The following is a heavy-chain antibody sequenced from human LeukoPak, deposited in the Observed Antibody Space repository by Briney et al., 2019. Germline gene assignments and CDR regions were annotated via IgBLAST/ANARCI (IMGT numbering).Heavy chain of an antibody. CDR1: GGSISSSHYY. CDR2: IYYRGST. CDR3: ARHYLSDVILSTFDP. V-gene: IGHV4-39*01. J-gene: IGHJ5*02. D-gene: IGHD2-2*01. Sequence: SETLSLTCTVSGGSISSSHYYWGWIRQPPGKGLEWIGIIYYRGSTYSNPSLNSRVTISLDTSKNQFSLRLRSVTAADTALYYCARHYLSDVILSTFDPWGQGTLVTVSS.